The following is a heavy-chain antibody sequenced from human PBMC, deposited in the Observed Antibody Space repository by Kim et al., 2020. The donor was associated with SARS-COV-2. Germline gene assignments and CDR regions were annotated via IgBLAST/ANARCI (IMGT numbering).Heavy chain of an antibody. CDR1: GGTFSSFV. CDR3: AIQRDGYNYAIDP. CDR2: IIPLYDTT. J-gene: IGHJ5*02. V-gene: IGHV1-69*13. Sequence: SVKVSCKASGGTFSSFVFSWVRQAPGQGLEWMGGIIPLYDTTIYAQTFKGRVTITADESTSTAYMELSSLRSEDTAVYYCAIQRDGYNYAIDPWCQGTVVTVSS. D-gene: IGHD5-12*01.